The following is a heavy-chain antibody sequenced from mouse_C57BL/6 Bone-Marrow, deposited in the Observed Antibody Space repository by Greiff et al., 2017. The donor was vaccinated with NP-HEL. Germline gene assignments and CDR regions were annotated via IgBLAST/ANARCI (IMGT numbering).Heavy chain of an antibody. Sequence: VQLQHSGAELVRPGTSVKVSCKASGYAFTNYLIEWVKQRPGQGLEWIGVINPGSGGTNYNEKFKGKATLTADKSSSTAYMQLSSLTSEDSAVYFCARSGLFAYWGQGTLVTVSA. CDR1: GYAFTNYL. J-gene: IGHJ3*01. V-gene: IGHV1-54*01. CDR3: ARSGLFAY. D-gene: IGHD1-3*01. CDR2: INPGSGGT.